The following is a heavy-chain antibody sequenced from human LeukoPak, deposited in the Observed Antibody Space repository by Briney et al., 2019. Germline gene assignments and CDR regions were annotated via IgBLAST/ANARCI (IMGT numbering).Heavy chain of an antibody. D-gene: IGHD5-12*01. Sequence: ASVKVSCKASGYTFTSYYMHWVRQAPGQGLEWMGIINPSGGSTSYAQKFQGRVTMTRDTSTSTVYMELSSLRSEETAVYYCARDRRRGYSGYDSAFDIWGQGTMVTVSS. J-gene: IGHJ3*02. V-gene: IGHV1-46*01. CDR1: GYTFTSYY. CDR2: INPSGGST. CDR3: ARDRRRGYSGYDSAFDI.